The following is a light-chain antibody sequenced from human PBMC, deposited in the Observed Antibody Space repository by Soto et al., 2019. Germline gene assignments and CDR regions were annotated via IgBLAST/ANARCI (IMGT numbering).Light chain of an antibody. J-gene: IGKJ4*01. CDR1: QSGSSN. Sequence: EIVMTQSPATLSVSPGERATLSCRASQSGSSNLAWYRQKPVQAPSLLISESSTMVTGVPARFIGSGSGTESNININSLQSEESGVYDCQLSNFWPPLTFGGGTKVEI. CDR3: QLSNFWPPLT. CDR2: ESS. V-gene: IGKV3-15*01.